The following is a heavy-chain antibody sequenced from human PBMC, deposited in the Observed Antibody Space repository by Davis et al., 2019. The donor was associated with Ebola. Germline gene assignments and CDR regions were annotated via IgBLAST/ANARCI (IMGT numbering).Heavy chain of an antibody. V-gene: IGHV4-34*09. CDR2: INHSGST. Sequence: LRLSCTVSGGSISSYYWSWIRQPPGKGLEWIGEINHSGSTNYNPSLKSRVTISVDTSKNQFSLKLSSVTAADTAVYYCARLELNAFDIWGQGTMVTVSS. J-gene: IGHJ3*02. D-gene: IGHD1-7*01. CDR3: ARLELNAFDI. CDR1: GGSISSYY.